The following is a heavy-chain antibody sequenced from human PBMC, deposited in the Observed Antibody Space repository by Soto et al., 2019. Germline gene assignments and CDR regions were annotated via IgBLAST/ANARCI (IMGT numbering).Heavy chain of an antibody. V-gene: IGHV1-69*04. J-gene: IGHJ2*01. D-gene: IGHD4-17*01. CDR2: IIPILGIA. Sequence: GASVKVSCKASGGTFSSYTISWVRQAPGQGLEWMGRIIPILGIANYAQKFQGRVTITADKSTSTAYMELSSLRSEDTAVYYCARDHPRDYGDYWYFDLWGRGTLVTVSS. CDR1: GGTFSSYT. CDR3: ARDHPRDYGDYWYFDL.